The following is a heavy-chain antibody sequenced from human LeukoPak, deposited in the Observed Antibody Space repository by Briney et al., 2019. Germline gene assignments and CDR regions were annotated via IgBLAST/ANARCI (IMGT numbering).Heavy chain of an antibody. CDR3: ARVSGWPSSSIDP. CDR2: IWYDGSNK. Sequence: GGSLRLSCAASGFTFSSNGMHWVRQAPGKGLEWVAVIWYDGSNKYYADSVKGRFTISRDNSKNTLYLQMNSLRAEDTAVYYCARVSGWPSSSIDPWGQGTLVTVSS. D-gene: IGHD6-19*01. CDR1: GFTFSSNG. J-gene: IGHJ5*02. V-gene: IGHV3-33*01.